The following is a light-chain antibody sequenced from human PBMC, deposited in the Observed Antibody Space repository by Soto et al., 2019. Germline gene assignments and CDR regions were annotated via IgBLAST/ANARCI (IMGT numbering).Light chain of an antibody. CDR2: DAT. Sequence: DIQMTQSPSSLSASVGDRVTITCRASQSISSYLNWYQQKPGKAPQVLIYDATTLQSGVPSRFSGSGSGTEFTLTISSLHPDDFATYYCQQYNFYATLGQGTKVDIK. CDR1: QSISSY. J-gene: IGKJ1*01. CDR3: QQYNFYAT. V-gene: IGKV1-5*01.